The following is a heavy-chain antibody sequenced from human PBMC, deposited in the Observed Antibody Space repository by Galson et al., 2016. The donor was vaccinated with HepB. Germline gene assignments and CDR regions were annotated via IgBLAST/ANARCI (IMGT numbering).Heavy chain of an antibody. D-gene: IGHD3-22*01. CDR2: INPTLGSP. V-gene: IGHV1-69*13. CDR1: GGTFGTFA. J-gene: IGHJ5*02. Sequence: SVKVSCKASGGTFGTFAISWVRQAPGQGLEWMGGINPTLGSPNSAQKSQGRVTITADDTTNTVYMDMNSLRSDDTAVYFCARDHYFDSGGYSGWFDPWGQGTLVTVSS. CDR3: ARDHYFDSGGYSGWFDP.